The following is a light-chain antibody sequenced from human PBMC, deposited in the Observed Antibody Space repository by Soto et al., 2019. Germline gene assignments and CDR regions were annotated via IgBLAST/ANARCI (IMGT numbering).Light chain of an antibody. J-gene: IGKJ2*02. Sequence: DIQMTQSPSSVSASVGDRVTITCRASQSVSSWLVWYQQKPGKAPKFLIYEASTLQSGVPSRFSGSGSGTDFTLTISSLQPEDFATYYCQQTNTFPCTFGQGTKVDI. V-gene: IGKV1-12*01. CDR1: QSVSSW. CDR2: EAS. CDR3: QQTNTFPCT.